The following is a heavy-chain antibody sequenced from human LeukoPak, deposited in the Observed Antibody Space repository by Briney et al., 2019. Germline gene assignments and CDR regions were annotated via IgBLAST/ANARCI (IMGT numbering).Heavy chain of an antibody. J-gene: IGHJ4*02. CDR1: GFTFSSYA. CDR3: ARGLKDSSSWYRENSPFSDY. CDR2: ISGSGGST. Sequence: GGTLRLSCAASGFTFSSYAMSWVRQAPGKGLEWVSAISGSGGSTYYADSVKGRFTISRDNSKNTLYLQMNSLRAEDTAVYYCARGLKDSSSWYRENSPFSDYWGQGTLVTVSS. V-gene: IGHV3-23*01. D-gene: IGHD6-13*01.